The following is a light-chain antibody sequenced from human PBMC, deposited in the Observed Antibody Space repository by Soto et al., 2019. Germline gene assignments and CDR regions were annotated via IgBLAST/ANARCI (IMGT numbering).Light chain of an antibody. CDR2: GAS. J-gene: IGKJ5*01. CDR3: QPYRKYSIT. V-gene: IGKV3-20*01. Sequence: EIVLTQSPGTLSVSPGERATLSCRASETVSSDYLAWYQQKRGQAPRLLIYGASNRATGIPDRFSGSGSGTDFTLTITRLEPEDFAMYYCQPYRKYSITFGRGTRLEIK. CDR1: ETVSSDY.